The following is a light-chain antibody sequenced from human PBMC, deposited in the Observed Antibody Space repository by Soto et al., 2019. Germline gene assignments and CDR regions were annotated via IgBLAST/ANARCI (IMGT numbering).Light chain of an antibody. V-gene: IGKV1-27*01. CDR1: QGISNY. CDR3: PKYNSAPRT. CDR2: AAS. Sequence: DIQMTQSPSSLSASVGDRVTITCRASQGISNYLAWYQQKPGKVPKLLIYAASTLQSGVPSRFSGSGSGTDFPITISSLQPEDVATYSCPKYNSAPRTFGQGTKVEIK. J-gene: IGKJ1*01.